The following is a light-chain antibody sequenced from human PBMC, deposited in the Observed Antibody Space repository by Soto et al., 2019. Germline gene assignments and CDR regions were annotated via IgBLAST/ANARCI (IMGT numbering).Light chain of an antibody. CDR3: LLYFGAARV. CDR2: STS. Sequence: QTVVTQEPSLTVSPGGTVTLTCASSSGAVTSSYYPNWFQHEPGQAPRTLIVSTSSRHSWTPARFSGSLLGGKAALTLSDVQPEDEADYYCLLYFGAARVFGGGTKLTVL. V-gene: IGLV7-43*01. J-gene: IGLJ3*02. CDR1: SGAVTSSYY.